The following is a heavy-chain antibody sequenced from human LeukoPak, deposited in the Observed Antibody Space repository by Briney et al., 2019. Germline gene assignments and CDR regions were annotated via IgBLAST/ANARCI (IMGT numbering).Heavy chain of an antibody. CDR1: GFTFSTYE. J-gene: IGHJ4*02. Sequence: GGSLRLSCAASGFTFSTYEMNWVRQAPGKGLEWVSYISSRGSPIYYADSVKGRSTISRDNAKNSLYLQMTSLRAEDTALYYCARQNGGAEYGDYGHWGQGILVTVSS. V-gene: IGHV3-48*03. CDR2: ISSRGSPI. CDR3: ARQNGGAEYGDYGH. D-gene: IGHD4-17*01.